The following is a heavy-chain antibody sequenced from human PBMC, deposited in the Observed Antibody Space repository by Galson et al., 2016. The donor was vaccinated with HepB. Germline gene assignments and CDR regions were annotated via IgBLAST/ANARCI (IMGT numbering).Heavy chain of an antibody. V-gene: IGHV3-30*18. D-gene: IGHD3-9*01. CDR1: GFTFSNYG. J-gene: IGHJ4*02. Sequence: SLRLSCAASGFTFSNYGMHWVRQTPGKGLEWVAVISHDGNNKYYADSVKGRFTISRDNPNDFLYLQMNSLRPEDTAVYHHAKDYNILTAYSPPAFWGQGVLVSVSS. CDR3: AKDYNILTAYSPPAF. CDR2: ISHDGNNK.